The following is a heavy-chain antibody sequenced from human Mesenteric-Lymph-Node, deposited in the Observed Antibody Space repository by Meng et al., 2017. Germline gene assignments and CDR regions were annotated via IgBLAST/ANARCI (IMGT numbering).Heavy chain of an antibody. CDR3: ARAMKEGSGTAFDY. J-gene: IGHJ4*02. V-gene: IGHV3-74*01. CDR2: IKSDGSIT. CDR1: GFTFSDYW. D-gene: IGHD3-10*01. Sequence: GESLKISCAASGFTFSDYWMHWVRQAPGKGLVWVSRIKSDGSITRYADSVKGRFTISRDNAKNTLYLQMNSLRAEDTAVYYCARAMKEGSGTAFDYWGQGTLVTVSS.